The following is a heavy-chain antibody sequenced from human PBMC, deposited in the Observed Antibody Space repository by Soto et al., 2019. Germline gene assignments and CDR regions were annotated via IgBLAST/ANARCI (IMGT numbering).Heavy chain of an antibody. J-gene: IGHJ6*02. CDR1: GYTFTSYY. Sequence: GASVKVSCKASGYTFTSYYMHWVRQAPGQGLEWMRIINPSGGSTSYAQKFQGRVTMTRDTSTSTVYMELSSLRSEDTAVYYCARDARIVVVPAAMVDYYYGMDVWGQGTTVTVSS. CDR2: INPSGGST. V-gene: IGHV1-46*01. D-gene: IGHD2-2*01. CDR3: ARDARIVVVPAAMVDYYYGMDV.